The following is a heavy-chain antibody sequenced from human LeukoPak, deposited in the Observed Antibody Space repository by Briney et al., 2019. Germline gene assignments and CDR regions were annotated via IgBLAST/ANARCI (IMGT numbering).Heavy chain of an antibody. CDR3: ARRNTVWWLHRFDP. Sequence: SETLSLTCTVSGYSISSGYYWGWIRQPPGKGLEWIGSIYHSGSTYYNPSLKSRVTISVDTSKNQFSLKLSSVTAADTAVYYCARRNTVWWLHRFDPWGQGTLVTVSS. CDR1: GYSISSGYY. J-gene: IGHJ5*02. V-gene: IGHV4-38-2*02. CDR2: IYHSGST. D-gene: IGHD5-12*01.